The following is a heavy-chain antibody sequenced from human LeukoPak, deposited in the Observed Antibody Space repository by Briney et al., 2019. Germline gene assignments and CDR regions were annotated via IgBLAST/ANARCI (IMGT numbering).Heavy chain of an antibody. CDR2: MNPNSGNT. V-gene: IGHV1-8*01. CDR3: ARAPYDSSGYYNY. D-gene: IGHD3-22*01. J-gene: IGHJ4*02. Sequence: ASVMVSCKASGYTSTSYDINWVRQATGQGLEWMGWMNPNSGNTGYAQKFQGRVTMTRNTSISTAYMELSSLRSEDTAVYYCARAPYDSSGYYNYWGQGTLVTVSS. CDR1: GYTSTSYD.